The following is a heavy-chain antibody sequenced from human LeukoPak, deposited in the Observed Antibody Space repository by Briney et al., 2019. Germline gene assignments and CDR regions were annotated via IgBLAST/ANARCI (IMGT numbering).Heavy chain of an antibody. CDR3: ARPFYYGSGSP. CDR2: IYSGGST. J-gene: IGHJ5*02. Sequence: PGGSLRLSCAASGFSVSSNYMSWVRQAPGKGLEWVSVIYSGGSTYYADSVKGRFTISRDNSKNTLYLQMNSLRAEDTAVYYCARPFYYGSGSPWGQGTPVTVSS. CDR1: GFSVSSNY. V-gene: IGHV3-53*01. D-gene: IGHD3-10*01.